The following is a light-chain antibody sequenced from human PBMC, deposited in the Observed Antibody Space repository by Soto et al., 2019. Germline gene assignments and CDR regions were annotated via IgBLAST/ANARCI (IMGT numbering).Light chain of an antibody. CDR2: DAS. J-gene: IGKJ5*01. Sequence: AIQLTQSPSSLCASVGDRGTITCRASQGISSALAWYQQKPGKAPKLPXYDASSLESGVPSRFSGSGSGTDFTLTISSLQPEDFATYYCQQFNNYPITFGQGTRLEIK. CDR3: QQFNNYPIT. V-gene: IGKV1D-13*01. CDR1: QGISSA.